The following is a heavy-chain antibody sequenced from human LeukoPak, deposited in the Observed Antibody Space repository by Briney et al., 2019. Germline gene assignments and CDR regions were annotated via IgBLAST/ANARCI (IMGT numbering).Heavy chain of an antibody. J-gene: IGHJ4*02. Sequence: PGGSLRLSCAASGFTFSDYYMSWIRQAPGKGLGWVSYISSSGSTIYYADSVKGRFTISRDNAKNSLYLQMNSLRAEDTAVYYCARRSYDGSGYYYVDYWGQGTLVTVSS. CDR2: ISSSGSTI. CDR1: GFTFSDYY. D-gene: IGHD3-22*01. CDR3: ARRSYDGSGYYYVDY. V-gene: IGHV3-11*01.